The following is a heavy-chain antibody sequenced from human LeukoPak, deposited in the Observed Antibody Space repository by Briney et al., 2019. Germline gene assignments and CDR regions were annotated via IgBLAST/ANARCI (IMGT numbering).Heavy chain of an antibody. D-gene: IGHD3-3*01. CDR2: INHSGST. V-gene: IGHV4-34*01. Sequence: PGGSLRLSCAASGFTFSSYAMSWVRQPPGKGLEWIGEINHSGSTNYNPSLKSRVTISVDTSKNQFSLKLSSVTAADTAVYYCARGPDDFWSGYGHRPTALDYWGQGTLVTVSS. CDR1: GFTFSSYA. J-gene: IGHJ4*02. CDR3: ARGPDDFWSGYGHRPTALDY.